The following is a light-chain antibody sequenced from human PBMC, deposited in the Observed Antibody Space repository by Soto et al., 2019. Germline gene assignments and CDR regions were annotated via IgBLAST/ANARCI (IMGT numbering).Light chain of an antibody. CDR3: QQYGSSGT. J-gene: IGKJ1*01. V-gene: IGKV3-20*01. CDR1: QSVSNNY. CDR2: GAS. Sequence: EIVLTQSPGTLSLSPVEIATLSFMASQSVSNNYLAWYQQKPGQAPRLLIYGASNRATGIPDRFSGSESGTDFTLTISRLEPEDFAVYYCQQYGSSGTCGQGTKVDIK.